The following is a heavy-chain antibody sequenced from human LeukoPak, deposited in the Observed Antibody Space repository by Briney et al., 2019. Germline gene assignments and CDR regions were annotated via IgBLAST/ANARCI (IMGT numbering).Heavy chain of an antibody. V-gene: IGHV3-7*01. Sequence: SGGSLRLSCAASGFTFSSYWMTWVRQAPGKGLEGVANIRGDGSERFYVGYLKGRFTISRDNAKNSLYLQMNSLRVDDTAVYYCVREGPPQGRPWSGWYPFDFWGQGILVTVSS. J-gene: IGHJ4*02. CDR1: GFTFSSYW. CDR2: IRGDGSER. D-gene: IGHD3-3*01. CDR3: VREGPPQGRPWSGWYPFDF.